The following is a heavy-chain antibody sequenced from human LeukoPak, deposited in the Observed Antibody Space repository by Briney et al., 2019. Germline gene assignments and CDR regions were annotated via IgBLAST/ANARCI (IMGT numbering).Heavy chain of an antibody. V-gene: IGHV1-8*01. D-gene: IGHD3-10*01. J-gene: IGHJ6*02. CDR3: ARERYYGSGSYYKSTGYGMDV. CDR2: MNPNSGNT. Sequence: GASVKVSCKASGYTFTSYDINWVRQATGQGLEWMGWMNPNSGNTGYAQKFQGRVTMTRNTSISTAYMELSSLRSEDTAVYYCARERYYGSGSYYKSTGYGMDVWGQGTTVTVSS. CDR1: GYTFTSYD.